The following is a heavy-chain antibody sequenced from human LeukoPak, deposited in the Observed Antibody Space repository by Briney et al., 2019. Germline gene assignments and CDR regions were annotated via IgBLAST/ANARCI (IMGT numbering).Heavy chain of an antibody. D-gene: IGHD3/OR15-3a*01. Sequence: SETLSLTCTVSGGSISSYYWSWLRQPPGKGLEWIGYIYYSGSTKYNPSLKSRVTISVDTSKNQFSLKLSSVTAADTAVYYCARSHSVWTSFDYWGQGTLVTVSS. CDR2: IYYSGST. CDR3: ARSHSVWTSFDY. CDR1: GGSISSYY. V-gene: IGHV4-59*01. J-gene: IGHJ4*02.